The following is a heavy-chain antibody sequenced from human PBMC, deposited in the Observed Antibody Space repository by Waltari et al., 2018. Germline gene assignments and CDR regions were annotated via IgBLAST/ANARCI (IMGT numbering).Heavy chain of an antibody. Sequence: QVQLVQSGAEVKKPGASVKVSCKASGYTFTGSSMNRVRQAPGQGLEWMGRINPNSGGTNYAQKFQGRVTMTRDTSISTAYMELSRLRSDDTAVYYCARGGYSYVHYFDYWGQGTLVTVSS. J-gene: IGHJ4*02. V-gene: IGHV1-2*06. D-gene: IGHD5-18*01. CDR3: ARGGYSYVHYFDY. CDR2: INPNSGGT. CDR1: GYTFTGSS.